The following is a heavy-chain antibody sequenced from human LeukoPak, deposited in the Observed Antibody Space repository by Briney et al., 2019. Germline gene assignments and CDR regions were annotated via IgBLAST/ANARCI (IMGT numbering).Heavy chain of an antibody. CDR3: AKEPPYDYGDIPYHFDY. CDR2: ISGSGGST. D-gene: IGHD4-17*01. Sequence: GGSLRLSCAASGFTLSNFAMSWVRQASGKGLEWVSAISGSGGSTYFSDSVKGRFTISRDNSKNTLYLQMNSLRAEDTAVYYCAKEPPYDYGDIPYHFDYWGQGTLVTVSS. CDR1: GFTLSNFA. J-gene: IGHJ4*02. V-gene: IGHV3-23*01.